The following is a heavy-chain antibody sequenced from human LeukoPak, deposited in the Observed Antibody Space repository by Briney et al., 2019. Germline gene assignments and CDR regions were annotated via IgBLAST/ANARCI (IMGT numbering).Heavy chain of an antibody. CDR1: GGSFSGYY. J-gene: IGHJ4*02. D-gene: IGHD2-21*02. CDR3: ARDRDSVGLNDY. V-gene: IGHV4-34*01. CDR2: INHSGST. Sequence: SETLSLTCAVYGGSFSGYYWSWIRQPPGKGLEWIGEINHSGSTNYNPSLKSRVTISVDTSKNQLFLKLSSVTAADTAVYFRARDRDSVGLNDYWGQGTLVTVSS.